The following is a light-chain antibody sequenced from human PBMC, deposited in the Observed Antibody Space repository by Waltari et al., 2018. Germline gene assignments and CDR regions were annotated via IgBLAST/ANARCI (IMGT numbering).Light chain of an antibody. CDR1: QSLFYISNNKNY. J-gene: IGKJ2*01. CDR2: WAS. V-gene: IGKV4-1*01. CDR3: QQSFSIPYT. Sequence: DIVVTQSPESMAASLGERVTINCKSSQSLFYISNNKNYLIWYQQKPGQSPRLLISWASIRDSGVPDRFSGGGSGSNFSLTISNLQAEDVAVYYCQQSFSIPYTFGQGTKLEIK.